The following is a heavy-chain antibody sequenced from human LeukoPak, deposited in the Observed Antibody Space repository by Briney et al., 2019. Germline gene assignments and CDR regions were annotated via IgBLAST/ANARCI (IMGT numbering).Heavy chain of an antibody. D-gene: IGHD1-14*01. V-gene: IGHV3-30*03. CDR3: TTPDAFDI. CDR2: ISYDGSNK. J-gene: IGHJ3*02. CDR1: GFTFSSYG. Sequence: GRSLRLSCAASGFTFSSYGMHWVRQAPGKGLEWVAVISYDGSNKYYADSVKGLFTISRDNSKNTLYLQMNSLKTEDTAVYYCTTPDAFDIWGQGTMVTVSS.